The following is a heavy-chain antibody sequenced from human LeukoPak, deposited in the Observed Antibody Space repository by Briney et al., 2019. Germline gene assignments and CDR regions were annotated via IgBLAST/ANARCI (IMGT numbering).Heavy chain of an antibody. V-gene: IGHV3-48*02. D-gene: IGHD4-17*01. CDR3: ARDRDYAFDY. Sequence: GSLRLSCAASGFTFSTSSMNWVRQAPGKGLEWVSYISSSTTTIDYADSVKGRFTISRDNAKNSLYLQMDSLRDEDTAVYYCARDRDYAFDYWGQGTLVTVSS. CDR1: GFTFSTSS. J-gene: IGHJ4*02. CDR2: ISSSTTTI.